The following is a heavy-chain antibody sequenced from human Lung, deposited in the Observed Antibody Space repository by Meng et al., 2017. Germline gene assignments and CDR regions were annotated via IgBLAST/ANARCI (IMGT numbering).Heavy chain of an antibody. V-gene: IGHV4-4*02. CDR3: ARGSITMVRGVSVFDP. CDR2: IYHSGSN. Sequence: QGQVQGSGPGLVKPSGTLSLTCAVSGGSISSSNWWSWVRQPPGKGLEWIGEIYHSGSNNYNPSLKSRVTISVDKSKNQFSLKLSSVTAADTAVYYCARGSITMVRGVSVFDPWGQGTLVTVSS. CDR1: GGSISSSNW. J-gene: IGHJ5*02. D-gene: IGHD3-10*01.